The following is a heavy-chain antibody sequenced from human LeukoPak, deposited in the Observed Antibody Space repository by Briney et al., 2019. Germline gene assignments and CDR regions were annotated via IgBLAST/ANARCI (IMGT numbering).Heavy chain of an antibody. Sequence: SETLSLTCTVSSGSISSGGYYWSWIRQPPGKGLEWIGRIYTSGSTNYNPSLKSRVTISLGTSKSQFSLKLSSVTAADTAVYYCARGIYDFWSGYYDYWGQGTLVTVSS. J-gene: IGHJ4*02. D-gene: IGHD3-3*01. CDR3: ARGIYDFWSGYYDY. CDR2: IYTSGST. CDR1: SGSISSGGYY. V-gene: IGHV4-61*02.